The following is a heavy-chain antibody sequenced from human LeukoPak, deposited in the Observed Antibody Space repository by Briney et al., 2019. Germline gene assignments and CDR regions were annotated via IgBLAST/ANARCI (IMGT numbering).Heavy chain of an antibody. CDR3: ARDSGSSGWPYFDY. Sequence: SETLSLTCTVSGGSISSYYWSWIRQPAGKGLEWIGRIYTSGSTNYNPSLKRRVTMSVDTSKNQFSLKLSSVTAADTAVYYCARDSGSSGWPYFDYWGQGTLVTVSS. D-gene: IGHD6-19*01. CDR2: IYTSGST. CDR1: GGSISSYY. V-gene: IGHV4-4*07. J-gene: IGHJ4*02.